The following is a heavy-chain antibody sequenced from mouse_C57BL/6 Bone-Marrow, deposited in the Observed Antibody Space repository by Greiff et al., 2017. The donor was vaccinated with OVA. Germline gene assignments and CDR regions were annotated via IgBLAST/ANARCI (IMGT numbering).Heavy chain of an antibody. Sequence: EVQLQQSGGGLVKPGGSLKLSCAASGFTFSSYAMSWVRQTPEKRLEWVATISDGGSYTYYPDNVKGRFTISRDNAKNNLYLQMSHLKSEDTAMYYCASANLPCPGYAMAYWGQGTSVTVSS. CDR3: ASANLPCPGYAMAY. CDR1: GFTFSSYA. V-gene: IGHV5-4*01. J-gene: IGHJ4*01. CDR2: ISDGGSYT.